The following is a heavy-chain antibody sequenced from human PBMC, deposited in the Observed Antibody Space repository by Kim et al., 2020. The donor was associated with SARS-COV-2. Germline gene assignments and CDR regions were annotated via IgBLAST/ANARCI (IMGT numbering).Heavy chain of an antibody. CDR3: ARRLTYYYDSSGLDNYAFDI. V-gene: IGHV4-59*01. Sequence: RVTISGDTSKNQFSLKLSSVTAADTAVYYCARRLTYYYDSSGLDNYAFDIWGQGTMVTVSS. D-gene: IGHD3-22*01. J-gene: IGHJ3*02.